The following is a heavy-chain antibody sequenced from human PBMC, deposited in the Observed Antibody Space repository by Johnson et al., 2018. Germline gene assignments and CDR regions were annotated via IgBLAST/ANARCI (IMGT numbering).Heavy chain of an antibody. D-gene: IGHD3-9*01. Sequence: EVQLVESGGGLVQPGGSLRLSCAASGFTFSSYWMSWVRQAPGKGLEWVANIKQDGSEKYYVDSVKGRFTISRDNAKNSLYLQRNSLRAEDTAVYYCARERYEILTGYSVFGGMDVWGQGTTVTVSS. CDR1: GFTFSSYW. J-gene: IGHJ6*02. V-gene: IGHV3-7*01. CDR2: IKQDGSEK. CDR3: ARERYEILTGYSVFGGMDV.